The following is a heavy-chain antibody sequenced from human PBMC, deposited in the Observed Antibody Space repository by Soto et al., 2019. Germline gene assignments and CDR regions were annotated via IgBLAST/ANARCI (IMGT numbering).Heavy chain of an antibody. D-gene: IGHD3-22*01. V-gene: IGHV3-21*05. Sequence: GGSLRLSCAASGYTFSQYSMNWVRQAPGKGLEWVSYFGTSRKYIFYADSVRGRFTISRDNAKNTLYLQMNSLRAEDTAVYYCATDQDSPTLYCMGVRGEVHTVTTSS. CDR3: ATDQDSPTLYCMGV. CDR1: GYTFSQYS. J-gene: IGHJ6*04. CDR2: FGTSRKYI.